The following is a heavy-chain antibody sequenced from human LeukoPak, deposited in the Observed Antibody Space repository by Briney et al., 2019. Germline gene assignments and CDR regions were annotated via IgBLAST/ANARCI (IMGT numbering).Heavy chain of an antibody. CDR2: ISAYNGNT. CDR1: GYTFTSYG. D-gene: IGHD2-2*01. J-gene: IGHJ6*03. V-gene: IGHV1-18*01. CDR3: ARGTFDVVVPAATNYYMDV. Sequence: ASVKVSCKASGYTFTSYGISWVRQAPGQGLEWMGWISAYNGNTNYAQKLQGRVTMTTDTSTSTAYMELRSLRSDDTAVYYCARGTFDVVVPAATNYYMDVWGKGTTVTVSS.